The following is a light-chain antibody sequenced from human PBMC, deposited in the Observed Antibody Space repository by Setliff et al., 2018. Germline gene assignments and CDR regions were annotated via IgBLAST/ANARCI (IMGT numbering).Light chain of an antibody. V-gene: IGLV2-8*01. Sequence: QSALAQPPSASGSPGQSVTISCTGTSSDIGGYNYVSWYQQHPGKAPKLMIYEVNKRPSGVPDRFSGSKSGNTASLTVSGLQAEDEADYYCSSYAGSRNFYGFGTGTK. CDR2: EVN. CDR1: SSDIGGYNY. J-gene: IGLJ1*01. CDR3: SSYAGSRNFYG.